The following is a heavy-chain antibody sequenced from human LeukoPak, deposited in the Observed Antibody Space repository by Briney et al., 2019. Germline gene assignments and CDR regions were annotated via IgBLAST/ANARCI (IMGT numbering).Heavy chain of an antibody. CDR2: ISGSGGTT. V-gene: IGHV3-23*01. Sequence: GGSLRLSCAASGFTFSTYAMNWVRQAPGKGLEXXSGISGSGGTTYYADSVKGXFTISRDNSKNTLYLQMNYLRAEDTALYYCAKNIAAPTTPFDYWGQGTLVTVSS. D-gene: IGHD6-13*01. CDR1: GFTFSTYA. J-gene: IGHJ4*02. CDR3: AKNIAAPTTPFDY.